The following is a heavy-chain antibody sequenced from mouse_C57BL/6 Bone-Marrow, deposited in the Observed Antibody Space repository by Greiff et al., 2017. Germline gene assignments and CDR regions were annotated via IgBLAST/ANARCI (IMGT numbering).Heavy chain of an antibody. CDR3: TRGGVTVVFDY. CDR1: GYTFTDYE. V-gene: IGHV1-15*01. J-gene: IGHJ2*01. CDR2: IDPETGGT. Sequence: QVQLQQSGAELVRPGASVTLSCKASGYTFTDYEMHWVKQTPVHGLEWIGAIDPETGGTAYNQKFKGKAILTADKSSSTAYMELRSLTSEDSAVYYWTRGGVTVVFDYWGQGTTLTVSS. D-gene: IGHD1-1*01.